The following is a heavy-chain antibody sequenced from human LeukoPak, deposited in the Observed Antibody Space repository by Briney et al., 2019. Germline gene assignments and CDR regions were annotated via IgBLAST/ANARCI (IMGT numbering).Heavy chain of an antibody. CDR3: ARDERYDSSGYPFDS. J-gene: IGHJ6*04. CDR2: INPNSGGT. D-gene: IGHD3-22*01. V-gene: IGHV1-2*02. CDR1: GYTFTGYF. Sequence: ASVKVSCKASGYTFTGYFMHWVRQAPGQGLEWMGWINPNSGGTNYAQKFQGRVTMTRDTSISTAYMELSRLRSDDTAVYYCARDERYDSSGYPFDSWGKGTTVTISS.